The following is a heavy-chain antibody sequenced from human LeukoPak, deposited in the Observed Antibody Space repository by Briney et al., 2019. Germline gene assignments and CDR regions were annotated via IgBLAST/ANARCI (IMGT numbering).Heavy chain of an antibody. Sequence: SVKVSCKASGDTSSSYAISWVRQAPGQGLEWMGGIIPIFGTANYAQKFQGRVTITTDESTSTAYMELSSLRSEDTAVYYCARTPQAYGGNPPDLWGRGTLVTVSS. J-gene: IGHJ2*01. CDR1: GDTSSSYA. D-gene: IGHD4-23*01. V-gene: IGHV1-69*05. CDR2: IIPIFGTA. CDR3: ARTPQAYGGNPPDL.